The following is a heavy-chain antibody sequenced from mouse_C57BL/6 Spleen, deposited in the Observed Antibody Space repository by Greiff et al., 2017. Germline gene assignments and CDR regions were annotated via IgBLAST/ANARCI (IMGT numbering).Heavy chain of an antibody. Sequence: QVQLKQPGAELVKPGASVKMSCKASGYTFTSYWITWVKQRPGQGLEWIGDIYPGSGSTNYNEKFKSKATLTVDTSSSTAYMQLSSLTSEDSAVYYCARRGSTMVTTAFYYAMDYWGQGTSVTVSS. CDR1: GYTFTSYW. J-gene: IGHJ4*01. CDR3: ARRGSTMVTTAFYYAMDY. D-gene: IGHD2-2*01. CDR2: IYPGSGST. V-gene: IGHV1-55*01.